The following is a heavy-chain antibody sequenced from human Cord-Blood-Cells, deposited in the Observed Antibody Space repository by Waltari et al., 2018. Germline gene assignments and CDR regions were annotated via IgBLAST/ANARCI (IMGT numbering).Heavy chain of an antibody. J-gene: IGHJ3*02. Sequence: QVQLVQSGAEVKKPGASVKVSCKASGYTFTGYYMHWVRQAPGQGLEWMGWINPNSGGTNYAQKFQGRVTMTRDTSISTAYMELSRLRSDDTAVYYCARESLADSAPPPNAFDIWGQGTMVTVSS. V-gene: IGHV1-2*02. CDR3: ARESLADSAPPPNAFDI. CDR2: INPNSGGT. D-gene: IGHD1-26*01. CDR1: GYTFTGYY.